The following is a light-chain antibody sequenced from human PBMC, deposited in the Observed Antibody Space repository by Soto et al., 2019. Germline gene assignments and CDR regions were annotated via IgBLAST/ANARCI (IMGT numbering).Light chain of an antibody. J-gene: IGKJ1*01. V-gene: IGKV1-5*03. CDR1: QSISTW. Sequence: DIQMTQSPSTLSASVGDRVIITCRASQSISTWLAWYQQKPGKAPKLLIYKASSLEGGVPSRFSGSGSGTEFTLTISSLQPDDFATYYCQQYLNRWTFGQGTKVEIK. CDR3: QQYLNRWT. CDR2: KAS.